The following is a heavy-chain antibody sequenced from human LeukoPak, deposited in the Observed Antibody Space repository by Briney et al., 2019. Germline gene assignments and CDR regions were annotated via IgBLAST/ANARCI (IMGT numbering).Heavy chain of an antibody. D-gene: IGHD2-21*02. J-gene: IGHJ4*02. CDR2: INPNSGGT. V-gene: IGHV1-2*04. CDR3: ARGDCGGDCYPFDY. CDR1: GYTFTGYY. Sequence: ASVKVSCKAAGYTFTGYYMHWARQAPGQGLEWMGWINPNSGGTNYAQKFQGWVTMTRDTSISTAYMELSRLRSDDTAVYYCARGDCGGDCYPFDYWGQGTLVTVSS.